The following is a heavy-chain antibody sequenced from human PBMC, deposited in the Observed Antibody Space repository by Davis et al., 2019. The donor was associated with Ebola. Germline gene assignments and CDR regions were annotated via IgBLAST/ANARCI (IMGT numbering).Heavy chain of an antibody. CDR2: IYYSGTT. CDR3: ARHAVAGTRWIAP. CDR1: GGSISSSSYY. D-gene: IGHD6-19*01. Sequence: SETLSLTCTVSGGSISSSSYYWSWIRQPPGKGLEWIGYIYYSGTTYYNPSLKSRVTISVDTSKNQLSLRLTSVTAADTAVYYCARHAVAGTRWIAPWGQGTLVTVSS. V-gene: IGHV4-39*01. J-gene: IGHJ5*02.